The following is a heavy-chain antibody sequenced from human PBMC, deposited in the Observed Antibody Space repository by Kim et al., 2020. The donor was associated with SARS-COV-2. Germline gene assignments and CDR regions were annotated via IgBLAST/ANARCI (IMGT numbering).Heavy chain of an antibody. CDR3: ARDLYSSTFDC. J-gene: IGHJ4*02. D-gene: IGHD6-13*01. CDR1: GFTFNTYG. V-gene: IGHV3-33*08. CDR2: IWHDGNSE. Sequence: GGSLRLSCATSGFTFNTYGMHWVRQAPGKGLEWVAVIWHDGNSEYYPDSVKGRFTISRDNSKSTGYLQMDSLRAEDTAVYYCARDLYSSTFDCWGQGTLVTVSS.